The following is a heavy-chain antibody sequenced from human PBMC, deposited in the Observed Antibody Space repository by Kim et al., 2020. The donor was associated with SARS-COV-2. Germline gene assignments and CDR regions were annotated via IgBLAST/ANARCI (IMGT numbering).Heavy chain of an antibody. V-gene: IGHV3-33*01. CDR1: GFTFSSYG. J-gene: IGHJ4*02. CDR2: IWYDGSNK. CDR3: ARVQPRLLALPDY. Sequence: GGSLRLSCAASGFTFSSYGMHWVRQAPGKGLEWVAVIWYDGSNKYYADSVKGRFTISRDNSKNTLYLQMNSLRAEDTAVYYCARVQPRLLALPDYWGQGTLVTVSS.